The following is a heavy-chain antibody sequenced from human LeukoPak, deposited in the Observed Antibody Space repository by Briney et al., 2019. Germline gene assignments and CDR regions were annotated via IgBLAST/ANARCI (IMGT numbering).Heavy chain of an antibody. CDR2: IYYSGST. CDR3: ARTIAARRSDYDY. D-gene: IGHD6-6*01. J-gene: IGHJ4*02. Sequence: PSETLSLTCTVSGGSISSSSYYWGWIRQPPGKGLEWIGSIYYSGSTYYNPSLKSRVTISVDTSKNQFSLKLSSVTAADTAVYYCARTIAARRSDYDYWGQGTLVTVSS. V-gene: IGHV4-39*01. CDR1: GGSISSSSYY.